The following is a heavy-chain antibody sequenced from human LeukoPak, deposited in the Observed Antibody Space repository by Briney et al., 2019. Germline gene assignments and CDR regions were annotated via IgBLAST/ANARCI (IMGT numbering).Heavy chain of an antibody. CDR2: ISYDGSNK. D-gene: IGHD6-6*01. CDR3: ARDASSSYYYYYYMDA. Sequence: QPGGSLRLSCAASGFTFSSYAMHWVRQAPGKGLEWVAVISYDGSNKYYADSVKGRFTISKDNSKNTLYLQMNSPRAEDTAVYYCARDASSSYYYYYYMDAWGKGTTVTVSS. J-gene: IGHJ6*03. CDR1: GFTFSSYA. V-gene: IGHV3-30*04.